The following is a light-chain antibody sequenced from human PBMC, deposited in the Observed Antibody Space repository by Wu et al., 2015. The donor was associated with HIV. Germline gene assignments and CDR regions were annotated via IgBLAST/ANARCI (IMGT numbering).Light chain of an antibody. J-gene: IGKJ2*01. CDR1: QGVASA. Sequence: AIQLTQSPSSLSASVGDTVTITCRASQGVASAVAWYQQKPGKGPNLLIYYASTLASGVPSRFRGSGSGTDFTLTISSLQPEDFATYSCQQFNNYPYTFGQGTKLEIK. V-gene: IGKV1D-13*01. CDR2: YAS. CDR3: QQFNNYPYT.